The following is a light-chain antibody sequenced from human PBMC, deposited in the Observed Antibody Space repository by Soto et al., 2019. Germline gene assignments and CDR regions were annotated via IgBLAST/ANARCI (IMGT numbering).Light chain of an antibody. CDR3: AAWDDSLRACV. J-gene: IGLJ1*01. CDR2: YNN. Sequence: QSVLTQEPSASGTAGQGVTISCSGSDSNIGSNSVYWYQHLPKTAPKLLIYYNNQRPSGVPDRFSGSRSGTSASLAISGIRSEDEADYYCAAWDDSLRACVFGTGTKVTVL. V-gene: IGLV1-47*02. CDR1: DSNIGSNS.